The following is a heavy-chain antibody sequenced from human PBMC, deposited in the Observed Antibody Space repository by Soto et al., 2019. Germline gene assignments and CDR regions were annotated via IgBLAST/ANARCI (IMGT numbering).Heavy chain of an antibody. D-gene: IGHD6-13*01. CDR3: AKHGPQYSSSLTHY. V-gene: IGHV3-23*01. CDR2: ISGGGDTT. Sequence: EVQLLESGGGLVQPGESLRLSCAGSGFTFNNYAMTWVRQAPGKGPEWVSAISGGGDTTYYADSVKGRFTISRDNSKNTLYLQMTSLRAEDTAVYYCAKHGPQYSSSLTHYWGQGTLVTVSS. CDR1: GFTFNNYA. J-gene: IGHJ4*02.